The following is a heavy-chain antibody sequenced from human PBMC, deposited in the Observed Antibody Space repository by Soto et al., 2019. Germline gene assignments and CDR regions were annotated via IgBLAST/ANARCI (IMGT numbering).Heavy chain of an antibody. Sequence: ASVKVSCKASGYTFTGYYMHWVRQAPGQGLEWMGWINPNSGGTNYAQKFQGRVTMTRDTSISTAYMELSRLRSDDTAVYYCARARRDNWNYALGADAFDIWGQGTMVTVSS. CDR3: ARARRDNWNYALGADAFDI. J-gene: IGHJ3*02. CDR1: GYTFTGYY. D-gene: IGHD1-7*01. V-gene: IGHV1-2*02. CDR2: INPNSGGT.